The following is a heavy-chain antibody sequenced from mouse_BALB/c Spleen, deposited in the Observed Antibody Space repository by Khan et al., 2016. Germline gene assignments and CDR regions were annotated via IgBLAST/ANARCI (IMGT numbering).Heavy chain of an antibody. CDR2: IWGDGST. CDR3: ASYFGGDGGFAY. V-gene: IGHV2-6-7*01. D-gene: IGHD1-1*02. CDR1: GFSITGFA. Sequence: QVQLKQSGPGLVAPSQSLSITCTVSGFSITGFAVNWVRQPPGKGLEWLGVIWGDGSTDYDSAFKPRLSIRKDDSKSQVFLKMNSLQTDDTARYCCASYFGGDGGFAYWGQETLVTVSA. J-gene: IGHJ3*01.